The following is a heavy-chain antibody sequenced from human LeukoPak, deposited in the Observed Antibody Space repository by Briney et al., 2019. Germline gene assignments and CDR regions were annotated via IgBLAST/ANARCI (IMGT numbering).Heavy chain of an antibody. D-gene: IGHD6-19*01. J-gene: IGHJ4*02. CDR1: GYSFTRNA. CDR2: IDSDKGNT. V-gene: IGHV1-3*03. CDR3: ARGYSNGWYHDY. Sequence: ASVKVSCKASGYSFTRNAIHWVRPAPGQRLEWMGWIDSDKGNTKYSQEFQGRVTFTRDTSASTVYMELSSLRSEDMAIYYCARGYSNGWYHDYWGQGTPVIVSS.